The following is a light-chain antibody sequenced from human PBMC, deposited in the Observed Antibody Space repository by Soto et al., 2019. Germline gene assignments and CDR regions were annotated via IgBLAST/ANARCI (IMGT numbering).Light chain of an antibody. V-gene: IGLV2-14*01. J-gene: IGLJ1*01. CDR1: SSDVGGYNY. Sequence: QSALTQPASVSGSPGQSITISCTGTSSDVGGYNYVSWYQQHPGKVPKLMIYDVSNRPSGVSNRFSGSKSGNTASLTISGLQAEDEPDYYCSSYTSSSTLYVFGPGTTLTVL. CDR2: DVS. CDR3: SSYTSSSTLYV.